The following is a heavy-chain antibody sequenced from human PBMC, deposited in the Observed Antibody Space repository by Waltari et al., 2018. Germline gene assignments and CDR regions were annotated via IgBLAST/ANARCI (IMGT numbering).Heavy chain of an antibody. J-gene: IGHJ4*02. Sequence: QVQLVQSGAEVKKPGASVKVSCKASGYTFTGYYMHWVRQAPGQGLEWMGRMNPNSGGTDDAQKCQGRGTMTRDTSISTAYMELSRLRSDDTAVYYCASLGRSPKDSSAFDYWGQGTLVTVSS. CDR1: GYTFTGYY. CDR3: ASLGRSPKDSSAFDY. CDR2: MNPNSGGT. D-gene: IGHD3-16*01. V-gene: IGHV1-2*06.